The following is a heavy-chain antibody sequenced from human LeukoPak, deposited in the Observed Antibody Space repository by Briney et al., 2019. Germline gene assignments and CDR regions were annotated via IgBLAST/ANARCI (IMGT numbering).Heavy chain of an antibody. J-gene: IGHJ5*02. CDR3: AKEDSEGGPNWFDT. Sequence: WSLRLSCAASGLTFSTYGMSWVHQAPGKGLEWVSAVSGGSTTSYAEYVRGRFTISGDNSKNTLYLQMNSLRAEDTAVYYCAKEDSEGGPNWFDTWGQGALVTVSS. CDR1: GLTFSTYG. CDR2: VSGGSTT. D-gene: IGHD1-14*01. V-gene: IGHV3-23*01.